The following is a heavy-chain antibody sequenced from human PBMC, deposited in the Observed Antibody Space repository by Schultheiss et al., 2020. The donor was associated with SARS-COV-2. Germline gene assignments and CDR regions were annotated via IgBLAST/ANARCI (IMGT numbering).Heavy chain of an antibody. CDR1: GGSISSSSYY. Sequence: GSLRLSCTVSGGSISSSSYYWGWIRQPPGKGLEWIGSIYYSGSTYYNPSLKSRVTISVDTSKNQFSLKLSSVTAADTAVYYCARVRYYDSSGYYYVNAFDIWGQGTMVTVSS. J-gene: IGHJ3*02. CDR2: IYYSGST. D-gene: IGHD3-22*01. V-gene: IGHV4-39*01. CDR3: ARVRYYDSSGYYYVNAFDI.